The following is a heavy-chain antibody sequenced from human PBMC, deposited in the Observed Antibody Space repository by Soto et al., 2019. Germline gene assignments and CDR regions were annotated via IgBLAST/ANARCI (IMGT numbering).Heavy chain of an antibody. CDR1: GGTFNNYA. CDR2: IIPIIGTA. Sequence: QVQLVQSGAEVKKPGSSVKVSCKASGGTFNNYAISWVRQAPGQGLEWMGGIIPIIGTADYAHKFQGRLGISADESTGTTFMELSSMRSEDTALYYCARGGVDVVATSAFDYWGQGTLVNVSS. D-gene: IGHD5-12*01. J-gene: IGHJ4*02. V-gene: IGHV1-69*01. CDR3: ARGGVDVVATSAFDY.